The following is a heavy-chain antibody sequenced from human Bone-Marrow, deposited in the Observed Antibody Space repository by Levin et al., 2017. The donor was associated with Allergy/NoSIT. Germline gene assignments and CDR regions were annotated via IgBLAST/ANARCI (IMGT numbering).Heavy chain of an antibody. D-gene: IGHD5-12*01. Sequence: EASVKVSCKVSGYTLTELSMHWVRQAPGKGLEWMGGFDPEDGETIYAQKFQGRVTMTEDTSTDTAYMELSSLRSEDTAVYYCATSRGWLRFRSVYYYGMDVWGQGTTVTVSS. V-gene: IGHV1-24*01. CDR2: FDPEDGET. J-gene: IGHJ6*02. CDR1: GYTLTELS. CDR3: ATSRGWLRFRSVYYYGMDV.